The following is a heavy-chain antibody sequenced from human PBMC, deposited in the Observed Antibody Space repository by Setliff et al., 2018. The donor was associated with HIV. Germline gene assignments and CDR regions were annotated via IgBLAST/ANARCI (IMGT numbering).Heavy chain of an antibody. D-gene: IGHD6-13*01. CDR1: GFTFSSYG. Sequence: WGSLRLSCAASGFTFSSYGMHWVRQAPGKGLEWVAFISYDGSNKYYADSVKGRFTISRDNSKNTRYLQMNSLRDEDTAVYYCAKDAAASRDAEYFQHWGQGTLVTVSS. J-gene: IGHJ1*01. CDR2: ISYDGSNK. V-gene: IGHV3-30*18. CDR3: AKDAAASRDAEYFQH.